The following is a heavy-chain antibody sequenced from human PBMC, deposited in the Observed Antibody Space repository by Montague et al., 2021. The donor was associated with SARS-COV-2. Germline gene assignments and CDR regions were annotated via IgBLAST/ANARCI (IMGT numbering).Heavy chain of an antibody. CDR2: ISRSRRTI. CDR1: GFTFGSYS. D-gene: IGHD4-17*01. J-gene: IGHJ1*01. Sequence: SLRLSCAASGFTFGSYSMNWARQAPGKGLEWVSYISRSRRTIYYADSVKGRITISRDNAKNPLYLQMNSLRAEDTDVYYCADYGDTEPFQHWGQGTLVTVSS. V-gene: IGHV3-48*04. CDR3: ADYGDTEPFQH.